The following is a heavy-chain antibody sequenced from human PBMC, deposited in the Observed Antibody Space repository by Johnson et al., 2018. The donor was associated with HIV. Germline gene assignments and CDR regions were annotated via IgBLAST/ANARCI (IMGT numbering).Heavy chain of an antibody. D-gene: IGHD5-12*01. CDR2: ISYDGSNE. J-gene: IGHJ3*02. CDR1: GFTFSSYA. V-gene: IGHV3-30-3*01. CDR3: ARGGLGSTRPRWADIVATPYQLAAFDI. Sequence: QLVESGGGVVQPGRSMRLSCAASGFTFSSYAMHWVRQAPGKGLEWVAVISYDGSNEYYADSVKGRFTISRDNFKNTLFLQLNSRRVEDTAVYYCARGGLGSTRPRWADIVATPYQLAAFDIWGQGTMVTVSS.